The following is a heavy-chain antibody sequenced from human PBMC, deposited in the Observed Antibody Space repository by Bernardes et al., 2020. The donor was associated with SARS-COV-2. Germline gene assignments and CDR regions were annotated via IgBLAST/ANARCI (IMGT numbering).Heavy chain of an antibody. CDR2: ISYEERTE. Sequence: VGSLILSCAASGFTISPFAMHWVRQAPGQGLEWVAIISYEERTEYNADSVKGRFTISRDTSKNTIFLQMSSRRLEDTAMYFCASETQDSSSSYYDYWGEGQLVTVDS. D-gene: IGHD6-6*01. J-gene: IGHJ4*02. V-gene: IGHV3-30*19. CDR3: ASETQDSSSSYYDY. CDR1: GFTISPFA.